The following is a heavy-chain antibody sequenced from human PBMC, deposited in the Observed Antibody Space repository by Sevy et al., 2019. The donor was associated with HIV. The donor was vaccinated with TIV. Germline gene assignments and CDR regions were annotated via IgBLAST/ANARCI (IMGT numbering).Heavy chain of an antibody. D-gene: IGHD1-26*01. Sequence: ASVKVSCKAFGGTFNKYPFIWVRQAPGQGLEWMGGIIPIFGTKNYAQKVQGRVTITADEYRNTVYMQLSSLTSEETAVYWCALAAQVTMTVAVGYFEYWGQGTLVTVSS. CDR3: ALAAQVTMTVAVGYFEY. V-gene: IGHV1-69*13. J-gene: IGHJ4*02. CDR1: GGTFNKYP. CDR2: IIPIFGTK.